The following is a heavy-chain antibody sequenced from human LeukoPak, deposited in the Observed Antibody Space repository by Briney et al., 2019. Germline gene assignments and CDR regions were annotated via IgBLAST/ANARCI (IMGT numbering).Heavy chain of an antibody. Sequence: SETLSLTCAVYGGSFSGYYWSWIRQPPGKGLEWIGEINHSGSTNYNPSLKSRVTISVDTSKNQFSLKLSSVTAADTAVYYCARDVSSTPRDWGQGTLVTVSS. CDR2: INHSGST. CDR1: GGSFSGYY. J-gene: IGHJ4*02. D-gene: IGHD2-8*01. V-gene: IGHV4-34*01. CDR3: ARDVSSTPRD.